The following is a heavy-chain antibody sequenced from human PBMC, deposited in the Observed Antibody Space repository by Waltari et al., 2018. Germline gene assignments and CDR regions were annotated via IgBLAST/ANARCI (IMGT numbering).Heavy chain of an antibody. CDR2: IYSGGST. J-gene: IGHJ4*02. Sequence: EVQLLESGGGLVQPGGSLRLSCAASGFTFSSYAMSWVRQAPGKGLEWVSVIYSGGSTYYADSGKGRFTISRDNSKNTLYLQMNSLRAEDTAVYYCAKDRKYIDYWGQGTLVTVSS. CDR3: AKDRKYIDY. CDR1: GFTFSSYA. V-gene: IGHV3-23*03.